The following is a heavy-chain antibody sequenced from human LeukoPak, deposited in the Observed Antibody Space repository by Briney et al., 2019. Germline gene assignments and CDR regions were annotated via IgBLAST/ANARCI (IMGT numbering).Heavy chain of an antibody. D-gene: IGHD4-17*01. CDR2: IWYDGSKK. J-gene: IGHJ4*02. CDR1: GFTFSSYG. V-gene: IGHV3-33*01. Sequence: GGSLRLSCAASGFTFSSYGMHWVRQAPGKGLEWVAVIWYDGSKKYYADSVKGRFTISRDNSKNTLYLQMNSLRAEDTAVYYCARDYGDYDPPDYWGQGTLVTVSS. CDR3: ARDYGDYDPPDY.